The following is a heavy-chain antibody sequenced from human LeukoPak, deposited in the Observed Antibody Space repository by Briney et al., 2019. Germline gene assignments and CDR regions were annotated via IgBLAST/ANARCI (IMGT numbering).Heavy chain of an antibody. CDR1: GFTFSSYC. J-gene: IGHJ4*02. Sequence: PGGSLRLSCAASGFTFSSYCMSWIRQAPGKGLEWVANIKPDESEKYYVDSVKGRFTISRDNAKNSLYLQMNSLRAEDTAVYYCARDGSGWSNYWGQGTLVTVSS. CDR2: IKPDESEK. V-gene: IGHV3-7*05. CDR3: ARDGSGWSNY. D-gene: IGHD6-19*01.